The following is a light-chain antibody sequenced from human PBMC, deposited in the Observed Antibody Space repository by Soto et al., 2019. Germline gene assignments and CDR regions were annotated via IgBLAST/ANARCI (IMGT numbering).Light chain of an antibody. V-gene: IGKV2-30*02. CDR2: KVS. CDR1: QSLLHSDGNTY. CDR3: MQGIQWPYT. Sequence: DVVVTQSPLSLPVALGQPASISCRSSQSLLHSDGNTYLTWVQQRPGKSPRRLIYKVSNRDSGVQDRFSGSGSGTDFTLKISRVEAEDVGIYYCMQGIQWPYTFGQGTKLEIK. J-gene: IGKJ2*01.